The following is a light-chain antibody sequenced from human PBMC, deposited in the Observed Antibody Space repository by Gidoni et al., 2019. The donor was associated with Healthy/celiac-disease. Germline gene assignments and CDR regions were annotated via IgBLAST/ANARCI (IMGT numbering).Light chain of an antibody. J-gene: IGKJ2*01. CDR1: KSGSSN. CDR3: QQYNNWPPYT. Sequence: EIVLTQSPATLSASPGERATLSCRASKSGSSNLAWYQQKPGQAPRLLIYGASTRATGIPARFSGSGSGTEFTLTISSLQSEDFAVYYCQQYNNWPPYTFXXXTKLEIK. CDR2: GAS. V-gene: IGKV3-15*01.